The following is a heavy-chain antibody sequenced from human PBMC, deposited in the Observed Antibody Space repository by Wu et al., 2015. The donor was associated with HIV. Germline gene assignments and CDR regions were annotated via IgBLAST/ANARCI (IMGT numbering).Heavy chain of an antibody. D-gene: IGHD6-19*01. CDR1: AYTFTSYD. Sequence: QVQLVQSGAEVKKPGASVKVSCKASAYTFTSYDINWVRQAPGQGLEWMGWINPNSGGTNYAQKFQGRVTMTRDTSISTAYMELSRLKYDDTAVYYCASAYSTGWYSDYWGQGTLVTVSS. V-gene: IGHV1-2*02. CDR2: INPNSGGT. CDR3: ASAYSTGWYSDY. J-gene: IGHJ4*01.